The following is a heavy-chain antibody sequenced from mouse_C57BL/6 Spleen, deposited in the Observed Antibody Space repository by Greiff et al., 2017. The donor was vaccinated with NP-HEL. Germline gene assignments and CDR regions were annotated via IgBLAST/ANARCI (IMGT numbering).Heavy chain of an antibody. CDR1: FFTFTYYY. CDR3: TTFYYYGEFAY. D-gene: IGHD1-1*01. V-gene: IGHV14-1*01. Sequence: EVQLQQSGAELVLPGSSVPFSCTASFFTFTYYYMHCLTHRPYQGLEWIGIIDPSHVYTLYAPKFQGKATMTADTSSNTAYLQLSSLTSEDTAVYYCTTFYYYGEFAYWGQGTLVTVSA. CDR2: IDPSHVYT. J-gene: IGHJ3*01.